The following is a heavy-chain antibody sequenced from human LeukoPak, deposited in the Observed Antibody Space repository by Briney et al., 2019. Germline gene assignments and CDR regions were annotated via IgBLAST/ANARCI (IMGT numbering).Heavy chain of an antibody. CDR1: GYTFTSYY. V-gene: IGHV1-46*01. CDR2: INPSGGST. CDR3: ASRGGTMVRGPGGFDY. D-gene: IGHD3-10*01. Sequence: ASVKVSCKASGYTFTSYYMHWVRQAPGQGLEWMGIINPSGGSTSYAQKFQGRVTMTRDTSTSTVYMELSSLRSEDTAAYYCASRGGTMVRGPGGFDYWGQGTLVTVSS. J-gene: IGHJ4*02.